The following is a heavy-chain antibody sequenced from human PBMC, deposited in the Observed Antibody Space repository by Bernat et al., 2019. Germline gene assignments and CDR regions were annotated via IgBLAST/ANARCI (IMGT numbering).Heavy chain of an antibody. Sequence: QVQLVESGGGVVQPGRSLRLSCAASGFTFSSYGMHWVRQAPGKGLVWVAVIWYDGSNKYYADSVKGRFTISRDNSKNTLYLQMNSLRTEDTAVYYCAREGCISTSCYTTGAWFDTWGQGTLVTVSS. V-gene: IGHV3-33*01. CDR3: AREGCISTSCYTTGAWFDT. J-gene: IGHJ5*02. CDR2: IWYDGSNK. D-gene: IGHD2-2*02. CDR1: GFTFSSYG.